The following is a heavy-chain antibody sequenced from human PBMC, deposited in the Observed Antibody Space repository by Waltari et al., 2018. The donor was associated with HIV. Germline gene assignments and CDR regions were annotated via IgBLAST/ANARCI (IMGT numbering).Heavy chain of an antibody. CDR3: TTGPQNWELYYYGLDV. CDR1: GFTFSNAW. J-gene: IGHJ6*02. D-gene: IGHD1-26*01. Sequence: EVQLVESGGDLVKPGGSLRLSCAASGFTFSNAWMNWVRQGPGQGLEWVGRIKSKSDGGTTDYAAPVKGRFAISRDDSKNTVYLQMNRLKTEDTAVYYCTTGPQNWELYYYGLDVWGQGP. V-gene: IGHV3-15*01. CDR2: IKSKSDGGTT.